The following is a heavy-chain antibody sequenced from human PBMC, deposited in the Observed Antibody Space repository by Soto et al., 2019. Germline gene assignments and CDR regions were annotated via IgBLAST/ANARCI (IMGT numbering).Heavy chain of an antibody. D-gene: IGHD6-6*01. CDR3: ARLVGGAIAARCLDY. J-gene: IGHJ4*02. Sequence: ASETLSLTCTVSGGSISSYYWSWIRQPPGKGLEWIGDIYYSGSTNYNPSLKSRVTISVDTSKNQFSLKLSSVTAADTAVYYCARLVGGAIAARCLDYWGQGTLVTVSS. V-gene: IGHV4-59*08. CDR1: GGSISSYY. CDR2: IYYSGST.